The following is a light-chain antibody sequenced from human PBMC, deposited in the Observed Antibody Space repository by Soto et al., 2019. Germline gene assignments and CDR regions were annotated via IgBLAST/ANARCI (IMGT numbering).Light chain of an antibody. CDR3: QQSYSTPWT. CDR1: QGIRTH. J-gene: IGKJ1*01. Sequence: DYLLAQSPSSLSASVGDRVTITCRASQGIRTHLNWYLQKPGRAPKLLISAASNLQSGVPSRFIGSGSGTDFTLTISSLQPDDFATYYCQQSYSTPWTFGQGTKVEI. CDR2: AAS. V-gene: IGKV1-39*01.